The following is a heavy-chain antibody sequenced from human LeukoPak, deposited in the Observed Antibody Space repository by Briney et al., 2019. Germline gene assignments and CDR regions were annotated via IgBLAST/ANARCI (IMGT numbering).Heavy chain of an antibody. CDR2: INPNSGGT. CDR1: GYTFTSYG. CDR3: ARGYYYDSSGYYYPPDY. D-gene: IGHD3-22*01. Sequence: ASVKVSCKASGYTFTSYGISWVRQAPGQGLEWMGWINPNSGGTNYAQKFQGRVTMTRDTSISTAYMELSRLRSDDTAVYYCARGYYYDSSGYYYPPDYWGQGTLVTVSS. V-gene: IGHV1-2*02. J-gene: IGHJ4*02.